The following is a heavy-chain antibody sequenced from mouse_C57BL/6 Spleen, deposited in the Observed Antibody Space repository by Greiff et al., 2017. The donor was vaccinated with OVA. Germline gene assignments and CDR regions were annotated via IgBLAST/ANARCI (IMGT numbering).Heavy chain of an antibody. Sequence: VQLQQPGAELVRPGTSVKLSCKASGYTFTSYWMHWVKQRPGQGLEWIGVIDPSDSYTNYNQKFKGKATLTVDTSSSTAYMQLSSLTSEDSAVYYCARGVDGYSWFAYWGQGTLVTVSA. V-gene: IGHV1-59*01. D-gene: IGHD2-3*01. J-gene: IGHJ3*01. CDR3: ARGVDGYSWFAY. CDR1: GYTFTSYW. CDR2: IDPSDSYT.